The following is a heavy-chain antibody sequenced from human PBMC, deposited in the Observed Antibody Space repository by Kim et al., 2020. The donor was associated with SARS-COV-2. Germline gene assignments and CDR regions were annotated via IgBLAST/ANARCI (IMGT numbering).Heavy chain of an antibody. CDR1: GFTFSSYA. D-gene: IGHD2-15*01. J-gene: IGHJ6*02. V-gene: IGHV3-23*01. CDR3: AKWDCSGGSCYPYYYYGMDV. CDR2: ISGSGGST. Sequence: GGSLRLSCAASGFTFSSYAMSWVRQAPGKGLEWVSAISGSGGSTYYADSVKGRFTISRDNSKNTLYLQMNSLRAEDTAVYYCAKWDCSGGSCYPYYYYGMDVWGQGTTVTVSS.